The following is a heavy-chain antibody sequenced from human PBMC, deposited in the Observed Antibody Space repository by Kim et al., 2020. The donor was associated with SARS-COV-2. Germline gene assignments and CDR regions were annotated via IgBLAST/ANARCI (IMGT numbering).Heavy chain of an antibody. CDR2: MNPNSGNT. V-gene: IGHV1-8*02. CDR3: AREGTYYDYVWGSYRNKRNNWFDP. Sequence: ASVKVSCKASGYTFTSYDINWVRQATGQGLEWMGWMNPNSGNTGYAQKFQGRVTMTRNTSISTAYMELSSLRSEDTAVYYCAREGTYYDYVWGSYRNKRNNWFDPWGQGTLVTVSS. J-gene: IGHJ5*02. D-gene: IGHD3-16*02. CDR1: GYTFTSYD.